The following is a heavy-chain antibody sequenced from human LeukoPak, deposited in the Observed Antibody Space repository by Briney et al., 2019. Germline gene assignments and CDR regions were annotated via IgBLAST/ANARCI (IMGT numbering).Heavy chain of an antibody. CDR3: ARGPYSSGWYGRGYYYYMDV. Sequence: ASVKVSCKASGYTFTGYYMHWVRQAPGQGLEWMGWINPNSGGTNYAQKFQGRVTMTRDTSISTAYMELSRLRSDDTAVYYCARGPYSSGWYGRGYYYYMDVWGKGTTVTVSS. J-gene: IGHJ6*03. CDR1: GYTFTGYY. D-gene: IGHD6-19*01. V-gene: IGHV1-2*02. CDR2: INPNSGGT.